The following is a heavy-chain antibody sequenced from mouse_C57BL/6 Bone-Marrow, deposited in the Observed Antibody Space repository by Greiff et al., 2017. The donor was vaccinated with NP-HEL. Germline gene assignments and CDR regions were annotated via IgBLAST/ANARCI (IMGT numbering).Heavy chain of an antibody. CDR2: ISDGGSYT. D-gene: IGHD1-1*01. CDR1: GFTFSSYA. CDR3: ARDQGFITTVVARAY. V-gene: IGHV5-4*01. J-gene: IGHJ3*01. Sequence: DVKLVESGGGLVKPGGSLKLSCAASGFTFSSYAMSWVRQTPEKRLEWVATISDGGSYTYYPDNVKGRFTISRDNAKNNLYLQMSHLKSEDTAMYYCARDQGFITTVVARAYWGQGTLVTVSA.